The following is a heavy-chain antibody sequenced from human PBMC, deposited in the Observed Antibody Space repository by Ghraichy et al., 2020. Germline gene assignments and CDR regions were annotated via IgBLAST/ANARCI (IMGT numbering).Heavy chain of an antibody. V-gene: IGHV3-48*01. CDR2: ISSSSSTI. CDR3: ARDYLWFRERAFDI. D-gene: IGHD3-10*01. Sequence: GGSLRLSCAASGFTFSSYSMNWVRQAPGKGLEWVSYISSSSSTIYYADSVKGRFTISRDNAKNSLYLQMNSLSAEDTAVYYCARDYLWFRERAFDIWGQGTMVTVSS. J-gene: IGHJ3*02. CDR1: GFTFSSYS.